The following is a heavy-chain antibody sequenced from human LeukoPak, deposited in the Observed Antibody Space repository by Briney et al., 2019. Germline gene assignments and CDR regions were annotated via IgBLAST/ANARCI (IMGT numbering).Heavy chain of an antibody. D-gene: IGHD1-26*01. J-gene: IGHJ4*02. CDR3: TTDRSIVGGGFDY. CDR1: GFTFSSYG. Sequence: GGSLRLSCAASGFTFSSYGMHWVRQAPGKGLEWVAFIRYDGSNKYYADSVKGRFTVSRDNSENTLYLQMNSLKAEDTALYYCTTDRSIVGGGFDYWGQGTLVSVSS. CDR2: IRYDGSNK. V-gene: IGHV3-30*02.